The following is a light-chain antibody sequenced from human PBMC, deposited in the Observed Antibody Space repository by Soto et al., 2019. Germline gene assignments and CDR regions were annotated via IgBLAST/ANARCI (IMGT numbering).Light chain of an antibody. CDR1: QGIGNA. CDR3: LQDINYPWT. Sequence: IPLTQSPSSLSASIGDGVTTSCRASQGIGNALGWYQQKPGKPPKVLIYGASNLQSGVPPRLSGSGSGTDFTLAISSLQPEDSATYYCLQDINYPWTFGQGTKVDIK. V-gene: IGKV1-6*02. CDR2: GAS. J-gene: IGKJ1*01.